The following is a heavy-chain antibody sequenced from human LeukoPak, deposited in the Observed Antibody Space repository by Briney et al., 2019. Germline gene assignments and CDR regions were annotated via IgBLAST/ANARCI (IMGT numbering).Heavy chain of an antibody. D-gene: IGHD2-15*01. CDR2: INPNSGGT. CDR3: ARDCSGGSCYRAHDY. Sequence: ASVKVSCKASGYTFTSYGISWVRQAPGQGLEWMGWINPNSGGTNYAQKFQSRVTMTRDTSISTAYMELSRLRSDDTAVYYCARDCSGGSCYRAHDYWGQGTLVTVSS. V-gene: IGHV1-2*02. CDR1: GYTFTSYG. J-gene: IGHJ4*02.